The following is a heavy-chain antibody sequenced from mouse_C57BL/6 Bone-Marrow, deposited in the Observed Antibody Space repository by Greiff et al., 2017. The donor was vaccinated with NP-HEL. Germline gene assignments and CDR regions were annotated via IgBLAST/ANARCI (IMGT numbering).Heavy chain of an antibody. V-gene: IGHV2-2*01. J-gene: IGHJ4*01. Sequence: VKLVESGPGLVQPSQSLSITCTVSGFSLTSYGVHWVRQSPGKGLEWLGVIWSGGSTDYNVAFISRLSISKDNSKSQVFFKMNSLQADDTAIYYCARPSYYAMDYWGQGTSVTVSS. CDR2: IWSGGST. CDR3: ARPSYYAMDY. CDR1: GFSLTSYG.